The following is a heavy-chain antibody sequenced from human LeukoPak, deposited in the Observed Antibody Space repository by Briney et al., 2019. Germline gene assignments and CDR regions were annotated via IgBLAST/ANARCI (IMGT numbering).Heavy chain of an antibody. CDR1: GYSFTSYW. J-gene: IGHJ6*02. V-gene: IGHV5-51*01. CDR3: ARQDGDYDYYYYYGMDV. CDR2: IYPGDSDT. Sequence: TGESLKISCKGSGYSFTSYWIGWVRQMPGKGLEWMGIIYPGDSDTRYSPSFQGQVTISADKSISTAYLQWSSLKASDTAMYYCARQDGDYDYYYYYGMDVWGQGTTVTVSS. D-gene: IGHD4-17*01.